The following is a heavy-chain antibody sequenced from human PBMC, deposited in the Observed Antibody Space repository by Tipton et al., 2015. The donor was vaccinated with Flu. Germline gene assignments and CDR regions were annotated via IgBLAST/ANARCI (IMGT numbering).Heavy chain of an antibody. J-gene: IGHJ6*02. Sequence: TLSLTCAVYGGSFSGYYWSWIRQPPGKGLEWIGEINHSGSTNYNPSLKSRVTISVDTSKNQFSLKLSSVTAADTAVYYCARGLRRITMVRGVPRYYSYGMDVWGQGTTVTVSS. D-gene: IGHD3-10*01. CDR1: GGSFSGYY. V-gene: IGHV4-34*01. CDR3: ARGLRRITMVRGVPRYYSYGMDV. CDR2: INHSGST.